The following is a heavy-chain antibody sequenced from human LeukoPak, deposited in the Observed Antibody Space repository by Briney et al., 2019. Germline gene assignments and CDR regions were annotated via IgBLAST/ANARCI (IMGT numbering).Heavy chain of an antibody. CDR1: GGSFSGYY. V-gene: IGHV4-34*01. CDR3: ARGRLYYYGSGSYYPYYYYYYMDV. CDR2: INHSGST. J-gene: IGHJ6*03. Sequence: KASETLSLTCAVYGGSFSGYYWSWIRQPSGKGLEWIGEINHSGSTNYNPSLKSRVTISVDTSKNQFSLKLSSVTAADTAVYYCARGRLYYYGSGSYYPYYYYYYMDVWGKGTTVTVSS. D-gene: IGHD3-10*01.